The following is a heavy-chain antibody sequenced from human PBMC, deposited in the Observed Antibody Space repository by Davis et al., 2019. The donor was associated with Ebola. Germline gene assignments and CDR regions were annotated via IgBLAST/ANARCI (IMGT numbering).Heavy chain of an antibody. J-gene: IGHJ2*01. Sequence: PSETLSLTCTVSGGSISSYYWSWIRQPPGKGLEWIGYIYYSGSTNYNPSLKSRVTISVDTSKNQFSLKLSSVTAADTAVYYCARDRPGIAAGRRYFDLWGRGTLVTVSS. CDR2: IYYSGST. V-gene: IGHV4-59*12. CDR3: ARDRPGIAAGRRYFDL. CDR1: GGSISSYY. D-gene: IGHD6-13*01.